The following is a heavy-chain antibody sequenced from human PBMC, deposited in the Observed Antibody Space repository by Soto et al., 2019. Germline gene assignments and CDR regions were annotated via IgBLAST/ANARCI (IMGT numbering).Heavy chain of an antibody. CDR3: ARQVGGWAPWYFDY. D-gene: IGHD6-19*01. CDR1: GGSISSSNYF. J-gene: IGHJ4*02. V-gene: IGHV4-39*01. Sequence: SETLSLTCTVSGGSISSSNYFWGWIRQPPGKGLEWIGSMYYSGSTYYNPSLKSRVTISVDTSKNQFSLKLSSVTAADTAVYYCARQVGGWAPWYFDYWGQGTLVTVSS. CDR2: MYYSGST.